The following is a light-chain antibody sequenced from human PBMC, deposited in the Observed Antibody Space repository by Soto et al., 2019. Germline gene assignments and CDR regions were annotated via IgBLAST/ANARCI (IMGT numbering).Light chain of an antibody. CDR3: QQSYSTPQT. Sequence: IQMTQSPSSLSASVGDTITITCRASQTISSWLAWYQQKPGKAPKLLIYAASSLQSGVPSRFSGSGYGTDFNLTISSLQTEDFATYYCQQSYSTPQTFGQGTKVDIK. CDR2: AAS. CDR1: QTISSW. V-gene: IGKV1-39*01. J-gene: IGKJ1*01.